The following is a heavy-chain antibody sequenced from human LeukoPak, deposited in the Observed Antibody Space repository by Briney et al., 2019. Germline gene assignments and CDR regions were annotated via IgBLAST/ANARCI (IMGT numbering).Heavy chain of an antibody. V-gene: IGHV3-7*01. CDR3: ARGGYSFDY. Sequence: EGSLRLSCAASGFSLSGYWMSWVRQAPGKGLEWVARLHANGDEKNFVGSVQGRFTVSRDNAKNSLYLQMNSLRVEDTAVYYCARGGYSFDYLGQGTLVTVSS. CDR1: GFSLSGYW. CDR2: LHANGDEK. J-gene: IGHJ4*02. D-gene: IGHD5-12*01.